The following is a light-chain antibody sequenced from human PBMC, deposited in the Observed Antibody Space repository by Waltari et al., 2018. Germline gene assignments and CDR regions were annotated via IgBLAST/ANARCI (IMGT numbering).Light chain of an antibody. CDR2: GAS. V-gene: IGKV3-15*01. Sequence: EIVMTQSPATLSVSPGGRATLSCRASQSVSSNLVWYQQKPGQPPRLLIYGASTRATGIPARFSGSVSGTEFTLTISSLQSEDFAVYYCQQFKNWPTFGGGTKVEIK. CDR1: QSVSSN. J-gene: IGKJ4*01. CDR3: QQFKNWPT.